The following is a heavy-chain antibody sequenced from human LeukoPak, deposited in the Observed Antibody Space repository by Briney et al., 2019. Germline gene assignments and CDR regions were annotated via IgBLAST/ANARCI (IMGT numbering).Heavy chain of an antibody. Sequence: PGGSLRLSCAASGFTFSSYSMNWVRQAPGKGLEWVSSISSSSSYIYYADSVKGRFTISRDNAKNSLYLQMNSLRAEDTAVYYCARDMVAVPRNNQFDYWGQGTLVTVSS. D-gene: IGHD1/OR15-1a*01. CDR2: ISSSSSYI. V-gene: IGHV3-21*01. CDR3: ARDMVAVPRNNQFDY. CDR1: GFTFSSYS. J-gene: IGHJ4*02.